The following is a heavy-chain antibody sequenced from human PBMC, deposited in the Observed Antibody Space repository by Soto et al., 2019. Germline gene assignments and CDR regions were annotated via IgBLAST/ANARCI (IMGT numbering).Heavy chain of an antibody. J-gene: IGHJ4*02. CDR2: SRNKANTYST. D-gene: IGHD2-15*01. CDR3: VGTPLYCSGLTCYAHHFDY. CDR1: GFIFIDLY. V-gene: IGHV3-72*01. Sequence: GGPLRLPCAASGFIFIDLYMDWVRQAPGKGLEWVGRSRNKANTYSTEYAASVKGRFSLSRDDSKNSLYLQMNSLKTEDTAVYYCVGTPLYCSGLTCYAHHFDYWGQGSQVTVSS.